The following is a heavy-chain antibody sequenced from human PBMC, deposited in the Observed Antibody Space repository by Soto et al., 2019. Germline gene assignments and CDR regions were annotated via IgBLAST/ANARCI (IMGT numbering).Heavy chain of an antibody. Sequence: GASVKVSCKASGYTFTGYYMHWVRQAPGQGLEWMGWINPNSGGTNYAQKFQGWVTMTRDTSISTAYMELSRLRSDDTAVYYCARDNCSGGSCYRHYYGVDVWGEGTTVTVS. CDR2: INPNSGGT. D-gene: IGHD2-15*01. CDR3: ARDNCSGGSCYRHYYGVDV. J-gene: IGHJ6*02. CDR1: GYTFTGYY. V-gene: IGHV1-2*04.